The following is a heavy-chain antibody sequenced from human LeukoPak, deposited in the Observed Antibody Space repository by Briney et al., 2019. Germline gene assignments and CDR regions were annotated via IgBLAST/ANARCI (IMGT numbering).Heavy chain of an antibody. CDR2: IKQDGSQI. D-gene: IGHD6-6*01. CDR3: AAARGTNP. CDR1: GITFSRNW. J-gene: IGHJ5*02. Sequence: GGSLRLSCAASGITFSRNWMSWVRQAPGKGLEWVAIIKQDGSQISYVGSVKGRFTISRDNANNSLFLQMNSLRAEDTALYYCAAARGTNPWGQGTLVTVPS. V-gene: IGHV3-7*05.